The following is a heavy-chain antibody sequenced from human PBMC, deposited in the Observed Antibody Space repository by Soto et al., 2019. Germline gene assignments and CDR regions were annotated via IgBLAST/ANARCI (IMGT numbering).Heavy chain of an antibody. CDR3: ARDVGPVTIFGEALSGYFDF. J-gene: IGHJ4*02. V-gene: IGHV3-7*03. CDR1: GFSFGNYW. CDR2: IKEDGSER. Sequence: GGSLRLSCAVSGFSFGNYWMIWVRQAPGKGLEWLASIKEDGSERYYLDSVKGRFTISRDNAKDSLSLQMNSLRGEDTAFYYCARDVGPVTIFGEALSGYFDFWGQGTLVTVSS. D-gene: IGHD3-3*01.